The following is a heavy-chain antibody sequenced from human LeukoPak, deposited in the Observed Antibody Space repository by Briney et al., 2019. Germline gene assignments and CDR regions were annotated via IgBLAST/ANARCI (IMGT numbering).Heavy chain of an antibody. V-gene: IGHV1-69*01. CDR3: ARDPPTTVTPDYGMDV. J-gene: IGHJ6*02. Sequence: GSSVKVSCKASGGTFSSYAISWVRQAPGQGLEWMGGIIPIFGTANYAQKFQGRVTITADESTSTAYMELSSLRSEDTAVYYCARDPPTTVTPDYGMDVWGQGTTVTVSS. CDR2: IIPIFGTA. CDR1: GGTFSSYA. D-gene: IGHD4-17*01.